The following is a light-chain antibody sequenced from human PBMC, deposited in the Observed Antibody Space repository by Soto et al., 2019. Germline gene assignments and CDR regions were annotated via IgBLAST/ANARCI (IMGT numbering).Light chain of an antibody. Sequence: QSVLTQPPSASGSPGQSVTISCTGTSSDVGGYNFVSWYQQQPGKAPKLLIYEVSKRPSGVPDRFSGSKSGYTASLTVSGLQAEDEADYYCSSHGGSNNLNWLFGGGTKLTVL. J-gene: IGLJ3*02. CDR2: EVS. CDR1: SSDVGGYNF. CDR3: SSHGGSNNLNWL. V-gene: IGLV2-8*01.